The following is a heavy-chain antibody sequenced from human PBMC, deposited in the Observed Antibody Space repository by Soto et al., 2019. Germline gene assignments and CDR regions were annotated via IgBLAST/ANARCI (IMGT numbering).Heavy chain of an antibody. CDR3: ASNRYGYTFYDY. CDR1: GGSISSGDYY. V-gene: IGHV4-30-4*01. J-gene: IGHJ4*02. Sequence: SETLSLTCTVSGGSISSGDYYWIWIRQPPGKGLEWIGYIYYSGSTYYNPSLKSRVTISVDTSKNQFSLKLSSVTAAGTAVYYCASNRYGYTFYDYWGQGTLVTVSS. D-gene: IGHD5-18*01. CDR2: IYYSGST.